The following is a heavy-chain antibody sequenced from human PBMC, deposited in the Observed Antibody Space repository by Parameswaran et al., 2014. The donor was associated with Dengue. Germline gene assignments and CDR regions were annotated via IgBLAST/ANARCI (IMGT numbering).Heavy chain of an antibody. J-gene: IGHJ4*02. Sequence: RWIRQPPGKGLEWIGYIYYSGSTNYNPSLKSRVTISVDTSKNQFSLKLSSVTAADTAVYYCARSRGNDYWGQGNPGHRLL. CDR2: IYYSGST. V-gene: IGHV4-59*01. D-gene: IGHD1-26*01. CDR3: ARSRGNDY.